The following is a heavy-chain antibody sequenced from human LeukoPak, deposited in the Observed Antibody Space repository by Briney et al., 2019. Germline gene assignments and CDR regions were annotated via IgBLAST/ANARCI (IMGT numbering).Heavy chain of an antibody. J-gene: IGHJ4*02. D-gene: IGHD3-10*01. Sequence: GGSLRLSCVASGFTFNKYSMNWVRQAPGKGLQWLSYISGTSRTIYYADSVKGRFAISRDNARNSPYLQMSSLRVEDTAVYYCAKDGWLESGRTPFYFDSWGQGTLVTVSS. CDR2: ISGTSRTI. V-gene: IGHV3-48*01. CDR3: AKDGWLESGRTPFYFDS. CDR1: GFTFNKYS.